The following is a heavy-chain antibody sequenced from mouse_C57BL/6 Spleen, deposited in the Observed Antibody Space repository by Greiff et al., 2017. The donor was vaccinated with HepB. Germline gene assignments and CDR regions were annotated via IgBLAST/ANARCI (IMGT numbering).Heavy chain of an antibody. CDR2: IYPGDGDT. CDR1: GYAFSSYW. V-gene: IGHV1-80*01. CDR3: ARCYSNYWYFDV. Sequence: VQLQESGAELVKPGASVKISCKASGYAFSSYWMNWVKQRPGKGLEWIGQIYPGDGDTNYNGKFKGKATLTADKSSSTAYMQLSSLTSEDSAVYFGARCYSNYWYFDVWGTGTTVTVSS. J-gene: IGHJ1*03. D-gene: IGHD2-5*01.